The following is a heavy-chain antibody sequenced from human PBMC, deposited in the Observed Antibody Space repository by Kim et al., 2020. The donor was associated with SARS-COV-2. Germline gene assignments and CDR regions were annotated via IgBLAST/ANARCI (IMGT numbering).Heavy chain of an antibody. CDR2: ITSDGNSA. D-gene: IGHD1-26*01. Sequence: GGSLRLSCAGSGFIFSSYWMHWVRQAPGKGLVWVSRITSDGNSATYADSVKGRFTISRDNAKNTLYLQMDSLRADDTAVYYCVRVLLGAGGYFQYWGQGALDSVSS. J-gene: IGHJ1*01. CDR3: VRVLLGAGGYFQY. V-gene: IGHV3-74*01. CDR1: GFIFSSYW.